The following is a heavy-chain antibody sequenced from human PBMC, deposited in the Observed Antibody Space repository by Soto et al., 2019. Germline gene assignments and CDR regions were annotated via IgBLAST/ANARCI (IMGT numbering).Heavy chain of an antibody. CDR2: INHSGST. CDR1: GGSFSGYY. CDR3: QKGDDAFDI. D-gene: IGHD3-16*01. Sequence: QVQLQQWGAGLLKPSETLSLTCAVYGGSFSGYYWNWIRQPPGKGLEWIGEINHSGSTNYNPSLKRRVTISVDTSKNQFSLNLSSVTAADTALYYCQKGDDAFDIWGQGTMVTVSS. J-gene: IGHJ3*02. V-gene: IGHV4-34*01.